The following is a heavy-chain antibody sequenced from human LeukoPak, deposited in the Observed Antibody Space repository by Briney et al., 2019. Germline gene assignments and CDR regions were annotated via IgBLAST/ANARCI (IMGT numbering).Heavy chain of an antibody. CDR1: GFTFSSYS. Sequence: GGSLRLSCAASGFTFSSYSMNWVRQAPGKGLEWVSYISSSSSTIYYADSVKGRFTISRDNAKNSLYLQMNSLRAEDTAVYYCARERYQLLSNWFDPWGQGTLVTVSS. CDR2: ISSSSSTI. CDR3: ARERYQLLSNWFDP. J-gene: IGHJ5*02. D-gene: IGHD2-2*01. V-gene: IGHV3-48*01.